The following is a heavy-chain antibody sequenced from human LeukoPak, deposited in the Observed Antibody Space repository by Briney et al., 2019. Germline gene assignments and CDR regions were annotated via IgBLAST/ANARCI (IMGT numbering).Heavy chain of an antibody. CDR3: ARDHSSWGESWIDY. D-gene: IGHD6-13*01. Sequence: TLSLTCTVSGGSISSGSYYWSWIRQPAGKGLEWIGRIYTSGSTNYNPSLKSRVTISVDTSKNQFSLKLSSVTAADTAVYYCARDHSSWGESWIDYWGQGTLSPSPQ. J-gene: IGHJ4*02. CDR2: IYTSGST. CDR1: GGSISSGSYY. V-gene: IGHV4-61*02.